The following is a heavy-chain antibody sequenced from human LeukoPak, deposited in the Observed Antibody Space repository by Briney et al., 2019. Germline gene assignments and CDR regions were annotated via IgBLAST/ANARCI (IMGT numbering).Heavy chain of an antibody. Sequence: GGTLRLSCSASGFTFTTYGMNWVRQAPGKGLEWVSGIGGSGVRTYYADSVKGRFTISRDNSKNTLFLQMNSLRPEDTAVYYCARETGLLTGNLPSYFFDNWGQGTLVTVSS. CDR1: GFTFTTYG. J-gene: IGHJ4*02. CDR2: IGGSGVRT. D-gene: IGHD3-9*01. CDR3: ARETGLLTGNLPSYFFDN. V-gene: IGHV3-23*01.